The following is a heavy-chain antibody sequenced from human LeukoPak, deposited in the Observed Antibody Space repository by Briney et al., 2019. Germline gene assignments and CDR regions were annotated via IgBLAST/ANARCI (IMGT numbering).Heavy chain of an antibody. V-gene: IGHV1-18*01. Sequence: HRASVKVSCKASGYTFTSYGISWVRQAPGQGLEWMGWISAYNGNTNYAQKLQGRVTMTTDASTSTAYMELRSLRSDDTAVYYCARYVYDILTGYSWCDAFDIWGQGTMVTVSS. D-gene: IGHD3-9*01. CDR1: GYTFTSYG. CDR2: ISAYNGNT. CDR3: ARYVYDILTGYSWCDAFDI. J-gene: IGHJ3*02.